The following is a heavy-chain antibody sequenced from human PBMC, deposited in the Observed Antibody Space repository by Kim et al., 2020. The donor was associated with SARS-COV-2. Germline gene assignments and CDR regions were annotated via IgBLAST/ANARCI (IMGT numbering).Heavy chain of an antibody. V-gene: IGHV4-59*13. CDR3: ARAPWLLPDY. J-gene: IGHJ4*02. CDR2: IYYSGST. D-gene: IGHD2-15*01. Sequence: SETLSLICTVSGGSITNYFWSWIRQPPGKGLEWIGHIYYSGSTNYNPSLKSRVTISVDTSKNQFSLKLSSVTAADTAVYYCARAPWLLPDYWGQGTLVTVSP. CDR1: GGSITNYF.